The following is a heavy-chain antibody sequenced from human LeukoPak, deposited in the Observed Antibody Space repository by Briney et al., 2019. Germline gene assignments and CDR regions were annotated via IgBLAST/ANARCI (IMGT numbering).Heavy chain of an antibody. CDR1: GYSFTSYW. J-gene: IGHJ4*02. CDR2: IYPGDSDT. D-gene: IGHD4-17*01. Sequence: LGESLKISCKGSGYSFTSYWIGWVRQMPGKGLEWMGIIYPGDSDTRYSPSFQGQVTISADKSITTAYLQWSSLKASDTAMYYCARSLTTVTIYYFDSWGQGTLVTVSS. V-gene: IGHV5-51*01. CDR3: ARSLTTVTIYYFDS.